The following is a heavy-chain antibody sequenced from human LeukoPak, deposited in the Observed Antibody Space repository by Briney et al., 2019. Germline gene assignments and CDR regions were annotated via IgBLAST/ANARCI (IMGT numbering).Heavy chain of an antibody. Sequence: GGSLRLSCAASGFTFSSYEMNWVRQAPGKGLEWVSYISSSGSTIYYADSVKGRFTISRDNAKNSLYLQMNSLRAEDTAVYYCARDRSGYDRQYDYWVQGTLVTVSS. CDR2: ISSSGSTI. D-gene: IGHD5-12*01. J-gene: IGHJ4*02. V-gene: IGHV3-48*03. CDR3: ARDRSGYDRQYDY. CDR1: GFTFSSYE.